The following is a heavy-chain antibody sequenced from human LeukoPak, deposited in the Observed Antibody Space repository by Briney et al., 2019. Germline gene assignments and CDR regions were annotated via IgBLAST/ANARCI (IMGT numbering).Heavy chain of an antibody. CDR2: ISYDGSNK. J-gene: IGHJ6*02. V-gene: IGHV3-30-3*01. Sequence: GRSLRLSWAASGFTFSSYAMHWVRQAPGKGLEWVAVISYDGSNKYYADSVKRRFTISRDNSKNTLYLQMNSLRAEDTAVYYCARAPRGGSSWYESAYYYGMDVWGQGTTVSVSS. D-gene: IGHD6-13*01. CDR1: GFTFSSYA. CDR3: ARAPRGGSSWYESAYYYGMDV.